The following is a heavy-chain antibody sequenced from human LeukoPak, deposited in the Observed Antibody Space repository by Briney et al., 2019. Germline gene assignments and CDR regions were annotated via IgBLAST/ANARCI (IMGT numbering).Heavy chain of an antibody. CDR3: ARDSVCSSTSCYYYYGMDV. J-gene: IGHJ6*04. D-gene: IGHD2-2*01. Sequence: GGSLRLSCAASGFTFSSYWMHWVRQAPGKGLVWVSRISSDGSSTSYADSVKGRFTISRDNAKNTLYLQMNSQSAEDTAVYYCARDSVCSSTSCYYYYGMDVWGKGTTVPVSS. CDR1: GFTFSSYW. V-gene: IGHV3-74*01. CDR2: ISSDGSST.